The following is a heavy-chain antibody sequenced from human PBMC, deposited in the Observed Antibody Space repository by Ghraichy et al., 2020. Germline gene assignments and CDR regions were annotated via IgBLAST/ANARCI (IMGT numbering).Heavy chain of an antibody. CDR1: GFTFSSYS. J-gene: IGHJ4*02. D-gene: IGHD3-22*01. Sequence: GGSLRLSCAASGFTFSSYSMNWVRQAPGKGLEWVSYISSSSSTIYYADSVKGRFTISRDNAKNSLYLQMNSLRDEDTAVYYCARDGVYDSSGYYQPEFDYWGQGTLVTVSS. CDR3: ARDGVYDSSGYYQPEFDY. CDR2: ISSSSSTI. V-gene: IGHV3-48*02.